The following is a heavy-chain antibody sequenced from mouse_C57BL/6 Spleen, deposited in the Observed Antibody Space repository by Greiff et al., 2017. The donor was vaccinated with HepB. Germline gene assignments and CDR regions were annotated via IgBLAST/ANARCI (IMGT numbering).Heavy chain of an antibody. Sequence: EVHLVESGGGLVQPGGSLKLSCAASGFTFSDYYMYWVRQTPEKRLEWVAYISNGGGSTYYPATVKGRFTISRDNAKNTLYLQMSRLKSEDTAMYYCARHDYGISFAMDYWGQGTSVTVSS. D-gene: IGHD1-1*01. CDR3: ARHDYGISFAMDY. CDR2: ISNGGGST. J-gene: IGHJ4*01. CDR1: GFTFSDYY. V-gene: IGHV5-12*01.